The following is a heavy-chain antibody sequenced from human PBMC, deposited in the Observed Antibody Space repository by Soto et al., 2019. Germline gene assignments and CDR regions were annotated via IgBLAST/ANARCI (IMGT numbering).Heavy chain of an antibody. J-gene: IGHJ6*02. CDR1: GFTVSSNY. Sequence: PGGSLRLSCAASGFTVSSNYMSWVRQAPGKGLEWVSVIDSGGSTYYADSVKGRLTVSRDNSKNPLHLQMNSLRADDKAVYYCARGYYYYYGMDVWGQGTTVTVSS. CDR3: ARGYYYYYGMDV. CDR2: IDSGGST. V-gene: IGHV3-53*01.